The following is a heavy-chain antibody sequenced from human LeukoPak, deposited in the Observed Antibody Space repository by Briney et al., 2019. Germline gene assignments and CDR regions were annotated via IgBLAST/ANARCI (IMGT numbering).Heavy chain of an antibody. J-gene: IGHJ5*02. CDR2: ISSSSSHI. V-gene: IGHV3-21*01. D-gene: IGHD2-2*01. CDR1: GFTLSRYS. Sequence: PGGSLRLSCAASGFTLSRYSMNWVRHAPQEGLGWVSPISSSSSHIYYADSVKSRFTISRDNANNSLYLQMNSLRAEDTAVYYCARGTGIVVVPAAPYNWFDPWGEGTLVTVSS. CDR3: ARGTGIVVVPAAPYNWFDP.